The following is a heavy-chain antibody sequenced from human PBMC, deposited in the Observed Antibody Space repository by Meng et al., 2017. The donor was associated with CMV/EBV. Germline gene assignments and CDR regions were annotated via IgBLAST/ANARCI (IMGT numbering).Heavy chain of an antibody. CDR1: GGSISSSNW. J-gene: IGHJ4*02. CDR3: ARQGPF. V-gene: IGHV4-4*02. CDR2: IYYRDST. Sequence: SGNLALTCAVSGGSISSSNWWSWVRQPPGKGLEWIGSIYYRDSTYYNPSLSGRVTISMDTSKNQFSLKLGSVTAADTAVYYCARQGPFWGQGTLVTVSS.